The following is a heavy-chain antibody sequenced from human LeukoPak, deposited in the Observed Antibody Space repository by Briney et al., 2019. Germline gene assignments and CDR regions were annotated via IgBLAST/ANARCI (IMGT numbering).Heavy chain of an antibody. D-gene: IGHD5-18*01. CDR3: AKDQGFSYYYLDY. V-gene: IGHV3-23*01. J-gene: IGHJ4*02. CDR1: GFTYNSHA. CDR2: ISANGANT. Sequence: AGSLRLSCVASGFTYNSHAMSWIRQAPGKGLEWVSGISANGANTYYTDSVRGRFTIPRDNSKNTVYLQMSSLSAEDTAISYCAKDQGFSYYYLDYWGQGILVTVSS.